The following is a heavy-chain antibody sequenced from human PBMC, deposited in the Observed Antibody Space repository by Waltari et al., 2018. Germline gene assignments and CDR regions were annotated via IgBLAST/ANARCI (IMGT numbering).Heavy chain of an antibody. D-gene: IGHD3-3*01. CDR3: ARSIWSGYSAFDY. Sequence: EVQLVESGGGLVQPGGSLRLSCAASGFTFTGYEMNWVRQAPGTGLDWLSYITGSGRTIYYADSVKGRFTISRDNAKNSLYLQMNSLRAEDTAVYYCARSIWSGYSAFDYWGQGTLVTVSS. CDR1: GFTFTGYE. CDR2: ITGSGRTI. V-gene: IGHV3-48*03. J-gene: IGHJ4*02.